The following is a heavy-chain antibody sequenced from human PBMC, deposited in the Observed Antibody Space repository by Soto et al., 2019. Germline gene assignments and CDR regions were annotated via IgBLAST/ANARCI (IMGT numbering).Heavy chain of an antibody. CDR3: ASGSGRLSNYYGMDV. Sequence: SETLSLTCAVYGGSFSGYYSSWIRQPPGKGLEWIGEINHSGSTNYNPSLKSRVTISVDTSKNQFSLKLSSVTAADTAVYYCASGSGRLSNYYGMDVWGQGTTVTVSS. J-gene: IGHJ6*02. V-gene: IGHV4-34*01. CDR1: GGSFSGYY. D-gene: IGHD3-10*01. CDR2: INHSGST.